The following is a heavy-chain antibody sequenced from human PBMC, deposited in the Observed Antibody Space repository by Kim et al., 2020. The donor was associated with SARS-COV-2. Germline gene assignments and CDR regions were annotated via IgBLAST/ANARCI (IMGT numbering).Heavy chain of an antibody. CDR2: ISGYNGNT. D-gene: IGHD7-27*01. V-gene: IGHV1-18*01. CDR3: ARGGRFAWGGGDY. Sequence: ASVKVSCEASGYTFISYGISWVRQAPGQGLEWIGWISGYNGNTNYVQKFQGRVTMTTDTSTNTAYMELRSLRSDDTAVYYCARGGRFAWGGGDYWGQGTLVTVSS. J-gene: IGHJ4*02. CDR1: GYTFISYG.